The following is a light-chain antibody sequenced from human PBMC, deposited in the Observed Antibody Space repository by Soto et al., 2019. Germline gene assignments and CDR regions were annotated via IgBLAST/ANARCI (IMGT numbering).Light chain of an antibody. Sequence: DIPMTQSPSTLSASVGDRVSFTCRASHSISMWLAWYQQRPGKAPSLLITDASKLESGVPPRFNGSRSETEFTLNIRNLQPDYFATYYCQQYNSFPWTFGLGTKVEIK. V-gene: IGKV1-5*01. CDR2: DAS. J-gene: IGKJ1*01. CDR3: QQYNSFPWT. CDR1: HSISMW.